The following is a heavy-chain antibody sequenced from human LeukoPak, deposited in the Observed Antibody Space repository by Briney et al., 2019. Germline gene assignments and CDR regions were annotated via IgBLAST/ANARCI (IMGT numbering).Heavy chain of an antibody. V-gene: IGHV3-30*18. J-gene: IGHJ6*04. D-gene: IGHD3-10*02. CDR1: GFTFSNYG. CDR2: ISYDGSNQ. CDR3: AELGITMIGGV. Sequence: PGGSLRLSCAASGFTFSNYGMHWVRQTPGKGLEWVALISYDGSNQYYADSVKGRFTISRDNAKNSLYLQMNSLRAEDTAVYYCAELGITMIGGVWGKGTTVTISS.